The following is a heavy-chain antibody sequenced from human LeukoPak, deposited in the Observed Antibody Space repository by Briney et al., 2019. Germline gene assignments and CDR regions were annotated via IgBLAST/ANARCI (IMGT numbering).Heavy chain of an antibody. J-gene: IGHJ4*02. V-gene: IGHV4-39*01. D-gene: IGHD6-13*01. CDR3: ARRTSSSWFFDY. CDR1: GGSISSSNYY. Sequence: SETLSLTCTVSGGSISSSNYYWAWIRQPPGKGLEWIGSINYSGSTYYNPSLKSRDTTSVDTSKNQFSLKMSSVTAADTAVYYCARRTSSSWFFDYWGQGTLVTVSS. CDR2: INYSGST.